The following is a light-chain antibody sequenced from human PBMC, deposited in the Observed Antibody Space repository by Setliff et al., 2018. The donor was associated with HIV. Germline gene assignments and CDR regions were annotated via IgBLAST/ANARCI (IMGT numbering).Light chain of an antibody. CDR1: SSDVGGYNY. CDR2: DVS. CDR3: SSYTNTPLYV. V-gene: IGLV2-14*03. Sequence: QSALAQPASVSGSPGQSITISCTGTSSDVGGYNYVSWYQQHPGKAPKLMIYDVSNRPSGVSNRFSGSKSGNTASLIISGLQPEDEADYYCSSYTNTPLYVFGTGTKVT. J-gene: IGLJ1*01.